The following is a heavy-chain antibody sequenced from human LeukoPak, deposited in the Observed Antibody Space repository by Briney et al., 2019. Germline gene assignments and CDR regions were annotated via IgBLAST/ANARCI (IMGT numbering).Heavy chain of an antibody. CDR1: GGSISSSSYY. D-gene: IGHD3-16*01. J-gene: IGHJ4*02. V-gene: IGHV4-39*01. Sequence: PSETLSLTCTVSGGSISSSSYYWGWIRQPPGKGLEWIGSIYYSGSTYYNPSLKSRVTISLDTSKNQFSLKLSSVTAADTAVYYCARQGYYDYVWGSSGSDYWGQGTLVTVST. CDR3: ARQGYYDYVWGSSGSDY. CDR2: IYYSGST.